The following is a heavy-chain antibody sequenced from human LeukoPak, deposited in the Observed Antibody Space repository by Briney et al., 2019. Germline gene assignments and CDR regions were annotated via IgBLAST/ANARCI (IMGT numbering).Heavy chain of an antibody. CDR2: ISSSSSYI. J-gene: IGHJ4*02. CDR1: GFTFSSYS. V-gene: IGHV3-21*01. Sequence: GGFLRLSCAASGFTFSSYSMNWVRQAPGKGLEWVSSISSSSSYIYYADSVKGRFTISRDNTKNSLYLQMNSLRAEDTAVYYCAREPLAYCGGDCYVLWGQGTLVTVSS. CDR3: AREPLAYCGGDCYVL. D-gene: IGHD2-21*02.